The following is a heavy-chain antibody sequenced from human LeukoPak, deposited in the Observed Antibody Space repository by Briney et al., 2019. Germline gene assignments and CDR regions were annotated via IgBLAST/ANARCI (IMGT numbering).Heavy chain of an antibody. CDR2: VYTSGDT. CDR3: AGSSRGVRFGS. D-gene: IGHD3-10*01. Sequence: SETLSLTCFVSGGSIDSTTYYWGWIRKPPGKGLEWIGSVYTSGDTYYNPSLESRVTMSIDTSRNQFSLKLTSVTAADTAFYFCAGSSRGVRFGSWGQGTLVTVSS. V-gene: IGHV4-39*01. J-gene: IGHJ5*01. CDR1: GGSIDSTTYY.